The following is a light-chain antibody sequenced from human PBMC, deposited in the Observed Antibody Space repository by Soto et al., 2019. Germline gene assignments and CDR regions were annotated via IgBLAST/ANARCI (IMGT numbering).Light chain of an antibody. J-gene: IGKJ3*01. V-gene: IGKV1-5*01. CDR1: QSISVW. CDR2: DAS. CDR3: QQYYSPSRT. Sequence: DIQMTQSPSTLSASVGDRVTITCRASQSISVWLAWYQQRPGKAPKLLIYDASTLQSGVPSRFSGSGSGTESTLTISSLQPDDFATYSCQQYYSPSRTFGPGTNVDIK.